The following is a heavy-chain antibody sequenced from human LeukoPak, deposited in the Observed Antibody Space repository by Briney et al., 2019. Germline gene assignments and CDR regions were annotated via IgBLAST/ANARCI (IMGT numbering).Heavy chain of an antibody. Sequence: ASVKVSCKASGYTFTSYGISWVRQAPGQGLEWMGWISAYSGNTNYAQKLQGRVTMTTDTSTSTAYMELRSLRSDDTAVYYCARGPKYNWNYGYYYYYMDVWGKGTTVTVSS. CDR3: ARGPKYNWNYGYYYYYMDV. D-gene: IGHD1-7*01. CDR1: GYTFTSYG. J-gene: IGHJ6*03. V-gene: IGHV1-18*01. CDR2: ISAYSGNT.